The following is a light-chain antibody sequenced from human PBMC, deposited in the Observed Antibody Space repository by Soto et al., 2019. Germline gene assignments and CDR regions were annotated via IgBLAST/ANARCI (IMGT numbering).Light chain of an antibody. Sequence: QSALTQPASVSGSPGQSITISCTGTGSDVGDYNYVSWYQQHPGKAPKLMIYDVNNRPSGVSNRFSGSKSGNTASLTISGLQAEDEADYYCSSYTSSSTLVFGGGTQLTVL. J-gene: IGLJ2*01. V-gene: IGLV2-14*01. CDR2: DVN. CDR1: GSDVGDYNY. CDR3: SSYTSSSTLV.